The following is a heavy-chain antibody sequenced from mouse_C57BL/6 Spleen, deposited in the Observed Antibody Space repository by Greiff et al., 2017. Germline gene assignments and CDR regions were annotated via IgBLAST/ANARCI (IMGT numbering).Heavy chain of an antibody. D-gene: IGHD2-4*01. V-gene: IGHV1-53*01. Sequence: QVQLKQPGTELVKPGASVKLSCKASGYTFTSYWMHWVKQRPGQGLEWIGNINPSNGGTNYNEKFKSKATLTVDKSSSTAYMQLSSLTSEDSAVYYCARMDDYDGDYYAMDYWGQGTSGTVSS. CDR2: INPSNGGT. CDR1: GYTFTSYW. J-gene: IGHJ4*01. CDR3: ARMDDYDGDYYAMDY.